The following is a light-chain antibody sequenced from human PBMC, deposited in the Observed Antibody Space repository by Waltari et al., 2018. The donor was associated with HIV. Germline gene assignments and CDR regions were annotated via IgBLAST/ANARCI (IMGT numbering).Light chain of an antibody. J-gene: IGLJ2*01. Sequence: LTQPASVSGSPGQSITISCTGTSRELGGYNYVSWYQQHPGKAPKLMIYEVSNRPSGVSNRFSGSKSGNTASLTISGLQAEDEADYYCSSYTSSSTRVFGGGTKLTVL. V-gene: IGLV2-14*01. CDR3: SSYTSSSTRV. CDR2: EVS. CDR1: SRELGGYNY.